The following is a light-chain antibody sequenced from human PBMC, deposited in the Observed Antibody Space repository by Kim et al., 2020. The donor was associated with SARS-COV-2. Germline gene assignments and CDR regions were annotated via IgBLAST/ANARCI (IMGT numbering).Light chain of an antibody. CDR2: DVS. V-gene: IGLV2-11*01. J-gene: IGLJ2*01. CDR1: SSDIGGYNY. CDR3: CSYTGSSTMV. Sequence: QSALTQHRSVSGSTGQSVTISCTGTSSDIGGYNYVSWYQKYPGKAPKLMIYDVSKRPSGVPDRFSGSKSGNTASLTISGLQAEDEADYYCCSYTGSSTMVFGVGTQLTFL.